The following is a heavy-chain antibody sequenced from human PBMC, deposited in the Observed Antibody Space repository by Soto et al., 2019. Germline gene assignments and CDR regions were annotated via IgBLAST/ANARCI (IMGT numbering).Heavy chain of an antibody. CDR3: ARGSMTRPFDY. CDR1: GGSISSGGYA. J-gene: IGHJ4*02. Sequence: LSLTCAVSGGSISSGGYAWSWIRQPPGKGLEWIGYIYHSGSTYYNPSLKSRVTIPVDRSKNQFSLKLSSVTAADTAVYYCARGSMTRPFDYWGQGTLVTVSS. V-gene: IGHV4-30-2*01. D-gene: IGHD3-22*01. CDR2: IYHSGST.